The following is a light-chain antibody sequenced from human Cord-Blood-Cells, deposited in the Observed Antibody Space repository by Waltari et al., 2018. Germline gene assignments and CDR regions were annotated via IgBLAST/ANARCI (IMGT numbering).Light chain of an antibody. V-gene: IGLV1-40*01. CDR3: QSYDSSLSGV. Sequence: QSVLPQPPSVSGAPGQRVTIPCTGSSSTIGAGYDVHWYQQLPGTAPKLLIYGNSNRPSGVPDRFSGSKSGTSASLAITGLQAEDEADYYCQSYDSSLSGVFGGGTKLTVL. J-gene: IGLJ3*02. CDR2: GNS. CDR1: SSTIGAGYD.